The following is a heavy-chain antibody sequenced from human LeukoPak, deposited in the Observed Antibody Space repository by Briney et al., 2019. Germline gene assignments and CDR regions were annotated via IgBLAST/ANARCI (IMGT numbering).Heavy chain of an antibody. CDR3: ATAWRGYSSSLLDY. CDR2: INSDGSST. J-gene: IGHJ4*02. CDR1: GFISSSYW. V-gene: IGHV3-74*01. Sequence: GGSLRLSCAASGFISSSYWMHWVRQAPGKGLVWVSRINSDGSSTSYADSVKGRFTISRDNAKNTLYLQMNSLRAEDTAVYYCATAWRGYSSSLLDYWGQGTLVTVSS. D-gene: IGHD6-6*01.